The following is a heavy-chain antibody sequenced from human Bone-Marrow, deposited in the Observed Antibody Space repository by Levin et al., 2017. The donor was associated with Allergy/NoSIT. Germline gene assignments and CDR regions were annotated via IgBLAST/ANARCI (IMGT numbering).Heavy chain of an antibody. V-gene: IGHV3-23*01. CDR1: GFTFSSYA. D-gene: IGHD4-11*01. CDR2: ISGSGGST. CDR3: ANEYYSNPILD. Sequence: GESLKISCAASGFTFSSYAMSWVRQAPGKGLEWVSAISGSGGSTYYADSVKGRFTISRDNSKNTLYLQMNSLRAEDTAVYYCANEYYSNPILDWGQGTLVTVSS. J-gene: IGHJ4*02.